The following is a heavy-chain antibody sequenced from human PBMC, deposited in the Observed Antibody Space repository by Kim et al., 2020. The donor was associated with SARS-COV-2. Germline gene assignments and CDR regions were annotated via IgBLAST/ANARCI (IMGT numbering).Heavy chain of an antibody. CDR1: GFTFSSYA. CDR3: AKDRYPDYYGMDV. V-gene: IGHV3-23*01. D-gene: IGHD1-1*01. CDR2: ISGSGGIT. J-gene: IGHJ6*02. Sequence: GGSLRLSCAASGFTFSSYAMSWVRQAPGKGLEWVSTISGSGGITYYADSVKGRFAISRDNSKNTLYLQMNSLRDEDTAVYHFAKDRYPDYYGMDVWGQGT.